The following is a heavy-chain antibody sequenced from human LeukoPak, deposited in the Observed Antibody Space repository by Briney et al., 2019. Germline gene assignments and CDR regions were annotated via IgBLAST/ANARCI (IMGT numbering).Heavy chain of an antibody. CDR2: IYHSGST. CDR3: ARDSGTTGEVKFDP. CDR1: GYSISSGYY. V-gene: IGHV4-38-2*02. Sequence: SETLLLTCTVSGYSISSGYYWGWIRQPPGKGLEWIGSIYHSGSTYYNPSLKSRVTISVGTSKNQFSLKLSSVTAADTAVYYCARDSGTTGEVKFDPWGQGTLVTVSS. J-gene: IGHJ5*02. D-gene: IGHD3-10*01.